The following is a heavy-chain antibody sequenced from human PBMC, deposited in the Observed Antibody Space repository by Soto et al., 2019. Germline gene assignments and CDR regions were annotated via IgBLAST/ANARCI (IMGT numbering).Heavy chain of an antibody. CDR1: GYAFTSSY. CDR3: GRVFAGNWNDDPSGGAFDI. D-gene: IGHD1-1*01. J-gene: IGHJ3*02. CDR2: INPSGGST. Sequence: VKVSYKASGYAFTSSYMHWVRQAPGQGIEWMGIINPSGGSTNYAQKFQGRVIMTTDTSTSTAYMELSSLSSEDTALYYCGRVFAGNWNDDPSGGAFDIWGQGTKVTVSS. V-gene: IGHV1-46*03.